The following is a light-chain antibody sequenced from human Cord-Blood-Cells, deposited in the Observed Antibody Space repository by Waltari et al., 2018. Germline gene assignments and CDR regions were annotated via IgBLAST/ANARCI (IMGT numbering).Light chain of an antibody. CDR3: CSYAGSYV. Sequence: ALPKLASVSGSPGHSTPSPSTGTSSVVGSYTFVSWYHHHHGKAPKLMIYEFSKRPSGVSNRFSGSKSGNTASLTISGLQAEDEADYYCCSYAGSYVFGTGTKVTVL. J-gene: IGLJ1*01. V-gene: IGLV2-23*02. CDR1: SSVVGSYTF. CDR2: EFS.